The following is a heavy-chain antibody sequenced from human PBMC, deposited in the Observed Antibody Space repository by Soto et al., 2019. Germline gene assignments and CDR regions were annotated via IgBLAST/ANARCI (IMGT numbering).Heavy chain of an antibody. Sequence: EVQLVESGGGLVKPGGSLRLSCAASGFTFSSYSMNWVRQAPGKGLEWVSSISSSSSDIYYADSVKGRFTSSRDNAKNSLYLQMNSLRAEDTAVYYCARDQGNPYYYYGMDVWGQGTTVTVSS. CDR1: GFTFSSYS. J-gene: IGHJ6*02. CDR3: ARDQGNPYYYYGMDV. CDR2: ISSSSSDI. V-gene: IGHV3-21*01. D-gene: IGHD4-4*01.